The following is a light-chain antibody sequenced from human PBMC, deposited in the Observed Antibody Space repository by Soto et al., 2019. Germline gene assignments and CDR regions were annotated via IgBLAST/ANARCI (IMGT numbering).Light chain of an antibody. CDR1: QSVSDW. J-gene: IGKJ4*01. CDR2: DAS. Sequence: DIQMTQSPSTVSASVGDRVTITCRASQSVSDWLAWYQQKPGKAPKLLIYDASSLESGVPSRFSGSGSGTEFTLTISSLQPDDVATYYCQQYNSHLLTFGGGTKVGIK. V-gene: IGKV1-5*01. CDR3: QQYNSHLLT.